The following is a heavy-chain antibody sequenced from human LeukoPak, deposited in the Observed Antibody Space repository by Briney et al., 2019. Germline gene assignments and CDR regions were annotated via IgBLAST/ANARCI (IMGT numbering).Heavy chain of an antibody. CDR3: ARHEGKHYGHDY. D-gene: IGHD4-17*01. Sequence: SETLSLTCAVYGGSFSGYYWSWIRQPPGKGLEWIGEINHSGSTNYNPSLKSRVTISVDMSKNQFSLRLSSVTAADTAVYYCARHEGKHYGHDYWGQGTLVTVSS. V-gene: IGHV4-34*01. CDR2: INHSGST. J-gene: IGHJ4*02. CDR1: GGSFSGYY.